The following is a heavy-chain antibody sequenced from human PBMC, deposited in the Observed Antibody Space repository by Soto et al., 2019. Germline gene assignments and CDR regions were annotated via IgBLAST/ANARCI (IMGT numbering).Heavy chain of an antibody. V-gene: IGHV3-64D*08. J-gene: IGHJ4*02. CDR3: VKEANPFINTLVVLIFDY. Sequence: PGVSLRLSFSAPGFTFSIHSMHWVRQTPGKALEYVSAISRDGRSTFYADSVKGRFTISRDNSKNTLYLRMNSLRSDDTAVYYCVKEANPFINTLVVLIFDYWGQGTQVTVSS. CDR2: ISRDGRST. CDR1: GFTFSIHS. D-gene: IGHD3-22*01.